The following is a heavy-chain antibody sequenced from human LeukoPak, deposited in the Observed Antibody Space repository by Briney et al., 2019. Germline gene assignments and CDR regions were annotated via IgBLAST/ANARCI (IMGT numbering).Heavy chain of an antibody. CDR3: ARVDTAMVTFGY. CDR2: IYYSGST. CDR1: GGSISSSNYY. V-gene: IGHV4-39*01. D-gene: IGHD5-18*01. J-gene: IGHJ4*02. Sequence: SETLSLTCTVSGGSISSSNYYWGWIRQPPGKGLEWIGSIYYSGSTYYNPSLKSRVTISVDTSKNQFSLKLSSVTAADTAVYYCARVDTAMVTFGYWGQGTLVTVSS.